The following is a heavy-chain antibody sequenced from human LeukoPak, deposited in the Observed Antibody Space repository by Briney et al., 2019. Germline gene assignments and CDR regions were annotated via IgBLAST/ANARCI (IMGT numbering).Heavy chain of an antibody. J-gene: IGHJ4*02. V-gene: IGHV3-7*01. CDR1: GFTFSSYW. CDR2: IKQDGSEK. CDR3: ARSYYYDTPYFDY. D-gene: IGHD3-22*01. Sequence: GGSLSLSCAASGFTFSSYWMSWVRQAQGKGREWVANIKQDGSEKYYVDSVKGRFTISRDNAKNSLYLQMNSLRAEDTAVYYCARSYYYDTPYFDYWGQGTLVTVSS.